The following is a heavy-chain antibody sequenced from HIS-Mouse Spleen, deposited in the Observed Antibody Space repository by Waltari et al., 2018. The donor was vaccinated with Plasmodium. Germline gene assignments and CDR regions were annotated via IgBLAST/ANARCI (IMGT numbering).Heavy chain of an antibody. J-gene: IGHJ6*02. CDR2: IYWNDDK. Sequence: QITLKESGPTLVKPTPTLTLTCTFSGFSLHTSGVGVVWIPQPPGKALEWLALIYWNDDKRYSPSLKSRLTITKDTSKNQVVLTMTNMDPVDTATYYCAHRRPYSSPIPAGGMDVWGQGTTVTVSS. V-gene: IGHV2-5*01. D-gene: IGHD6-13*01. CDR3: AHRRPYSSPIPAGGMDV. CDR1: GFSLHTSGVG.